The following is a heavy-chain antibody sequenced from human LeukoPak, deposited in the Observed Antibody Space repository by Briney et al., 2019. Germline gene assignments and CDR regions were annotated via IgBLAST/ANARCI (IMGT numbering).Heavy chain of an antibody. D-gene: IGHD3-16*01. V-gene: IGHV4-59*01. Sequence: SEALSLTCTVSVGSISSYYWSWIRQSPGKGLECIGYIYYSGSTNYNPSLKSRVTMSVDTSKNQFSLKLTSVTAADTAGYYCARGKGYFDYWGQGTLVTVSS. CDR2: IYYSGST. CDR3: ARGKGYFDY. CDR1: VGSISSYY. J-gene: IGHJ4*02.